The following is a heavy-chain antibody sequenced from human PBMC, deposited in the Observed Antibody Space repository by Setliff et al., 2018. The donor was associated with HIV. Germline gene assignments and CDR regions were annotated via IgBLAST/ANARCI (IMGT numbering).Heavy chain of an antibody. CDR1: GFAFSTYW. D-gene: IGHD3-22*01. Sequence: LSCAASGFAFSTYWMSWVRQAPGKGLEWVAIIKQDERRYVDSVKGRFTISRDDARNSLYLQMNNLRVEDTAVYYCSGSRGYFVQADWGQGTLVTVSS. V-gene: IGHV3-7*01. J-gene: IGHJ4*02. CDR3: SGSRGYFVQAD. CDR2: IKQDER.